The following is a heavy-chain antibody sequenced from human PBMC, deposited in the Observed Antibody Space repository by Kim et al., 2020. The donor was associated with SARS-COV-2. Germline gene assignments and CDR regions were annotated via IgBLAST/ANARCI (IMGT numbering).Heavy chain of an antibody. D-gene: IGHD3-3*01. Sequence: YAVSVKGRFTISRGNSNNSLYLQMNSLRTEDTALYYCAKGSGYYPGYYMDVWGKGTTVTVSS. CDR3: AKGSGYYPGYYMDV. V-gene: IGHV3-43*01. J-gene: IGHJ6*03.